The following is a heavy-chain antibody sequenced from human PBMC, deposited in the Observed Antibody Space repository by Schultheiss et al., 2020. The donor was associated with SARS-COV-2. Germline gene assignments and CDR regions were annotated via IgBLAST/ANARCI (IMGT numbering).Heavy chain of an antibody. J-gene: IGHJ6*02. D-gene: IGHD3-3*01. CDR1: GGSFSGYY. CDR3: ARDRVNYDFWSGSGRYYYYGMDV. CDR2: INHSGST. V-gene: IGHV4-34*01. Sequence: SETLSLTCAVYGGSFSGYYWSWIRQPPGKGLEWIGEINHSGSTNYNPSLKSRVTISVDTSKNQFSLKLSSVTAADTAVYYCARDRVNYDFWSGSGRYYYYGMDVWGQGTTVTVSS.